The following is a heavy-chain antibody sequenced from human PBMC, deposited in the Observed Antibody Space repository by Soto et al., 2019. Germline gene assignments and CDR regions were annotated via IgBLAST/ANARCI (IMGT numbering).Heavy chain of an antibody. CDR1: GISFRNHA. CDR3: AAERWSDRRAYRKSNGMDV. V-gene: IGHV3-30*04. J-gene: IGHJ6*04. CDR2: ISHDGRNE. D-gene: IGHD2-15*01. Sequence: QVQLVESGGGVVQPGRSPRLFCAGSGISFRNHAMHWVRQAAGEWVEWVALISHDGRNEYYTDSVKGRFTVSRDISDNTLQLQMNNLRVEDTPVYSYAAERWSDRRAYRKSNGMDVWDKGATVTVSS.